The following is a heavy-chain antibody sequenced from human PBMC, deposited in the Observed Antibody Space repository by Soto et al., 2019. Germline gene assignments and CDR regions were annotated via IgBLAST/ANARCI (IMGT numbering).Heavy chain of an antibody. CDR1: AFTFSSFA. D-gene: IGHD4-4*01. J-gene: IGHJ6*02. CDR2: ISYDGSSK. Sequence: QVQLVESGGGVVQPGRSLRLSCAASAFTFSSFAMHWVRQAPGKGLEWVTLISYDGSSKYYADSVKGRFTISRDNSKNTLYLQMSSLRAEDTAVYYCARETVYGMDVWGQGTTVSVSS. CDR3: ARETVYGMDV. V-gene: IGHV3-30-3*01.